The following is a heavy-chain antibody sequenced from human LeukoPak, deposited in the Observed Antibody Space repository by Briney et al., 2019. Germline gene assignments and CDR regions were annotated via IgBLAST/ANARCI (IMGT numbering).Heavy chain of an antibody. Sequence: PSETLSLTCAVYGGSFSGYYWSWIRQPAGKGLEWIGRIYTSGSTNYNPSLKSRVTISVDTSKNQFSLKLSSVTAADTAVYYCAREGEFSGYNWFDPWGQGTLVTVSS. CDR2: IYTSGST. V-gene: IGHV4-59*10. D-gene: IGHD3-16*01. CDR1: GGSFSGYY. J-gene: IGHJ5*02. CDR3: AREGEFSGYNWFDP.